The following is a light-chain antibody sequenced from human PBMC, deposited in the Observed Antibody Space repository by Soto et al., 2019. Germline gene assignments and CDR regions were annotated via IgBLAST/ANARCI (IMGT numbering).Light chain of an antibody. CDR2: DVS. J-gene: IGLJ1*01. V-gene: IGLV2-14*01. CDR1: SSDVGGYNY. Sequence: QSVLXQPASVSGSPVQAITISCTGTSSDVGGYNYVSWYQQHPGKAPKLMIYDVSNRPSGVSNRFSGSKSGNTASLTISGLQAEDEADYYCSSYTSSSTLDVFGTGTKVTVL. CDR3: SSYTSSSTLDV.